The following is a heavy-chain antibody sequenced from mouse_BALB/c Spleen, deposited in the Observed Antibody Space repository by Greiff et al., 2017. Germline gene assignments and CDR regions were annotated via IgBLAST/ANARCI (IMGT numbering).Heavy chain of an antibody. CDR1: GYTFNSYW. V-gene: IGHV1-7*01. Sequence: QVQLQQSGAELAKPGASVKMSCKASGYTFNSYWMHWVKQRPGQGLEWIGYINPSTGYTEYNQKFKDKATLTADKSSSTAYMQLSSLTSEDSAVYYCAPRMDAMDYWGQGTSVTVSS. J-gene: IGHJ4*01. CDR2: INPSTGYT. CDR3: APRMDAMDY.